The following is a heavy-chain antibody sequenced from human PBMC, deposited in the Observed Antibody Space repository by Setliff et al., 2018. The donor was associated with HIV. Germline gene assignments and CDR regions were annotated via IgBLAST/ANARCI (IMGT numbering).Heavy chain of an antibody. CDR2: IYPDDSNI. D-gene: IGHD6-13*01. CDR1: DYTFSTYW. CDR3: ARRDGRSMNAFQI. V-gene: IGHV5-51*01. J-gene: IGHJ3*01. Sequence: GESLKISCKALDYTFSTYWIGWVRQMPGEGLEWMGIIYPDDSNIRYNPSFQSQVTISANKSITTAYLEIHNLKASDTATYYCARRDGRSMNAFQIWGPGTMVTVSS.